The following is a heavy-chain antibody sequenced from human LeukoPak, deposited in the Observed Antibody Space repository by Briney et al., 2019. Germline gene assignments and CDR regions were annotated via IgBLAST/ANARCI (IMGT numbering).Heavy chain of an antibody. D-gene: IGHD6-6*01. V-gene: IGHV4-59*08. J-gene: IGHJ4*02. Sequence: KPSKTLSLTCTVSGGSISSYYWSWIRQPPGKGLEWIGYIYYSGSTNYNPSLKSRVTISVDTSKNQFSLKPSSVTAADTAVYYCATAGLAARYPLNYWGQGTLVTVSS. CDR3: ATAGLAARYPLNY. CDR2: IYYSGST. CDR1: GGSISSYY.